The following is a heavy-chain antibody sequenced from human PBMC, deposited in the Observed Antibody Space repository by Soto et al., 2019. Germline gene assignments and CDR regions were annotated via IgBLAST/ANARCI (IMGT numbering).Heavy chain of an antibody. Sequence: QVQLQESGPGLVKPSQTLSLTCTVSGGSIGSGGYYWSWIRQHPGKGLEGIGYIYYSGSTYYNPSLKSRVTISVDTSKNQFSLKLSSVTAADTAVYYCARVYCSGGSCYPYYFDYWGQGTLVTVSS. CDR3: ARVYCSGGSCYPYYFDY. V-gene: IGHV4-31*03. D-gene: IGHD2-15*01. J-gene: IGHJ4*02. CDR2: IYYSGST. CDR1: GGSIGSGGYY.